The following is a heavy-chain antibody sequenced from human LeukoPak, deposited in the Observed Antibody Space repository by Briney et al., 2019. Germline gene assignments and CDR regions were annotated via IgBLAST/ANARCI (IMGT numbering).Heavy chain of an antibody. J-gene: IGHJ4*02. CDR2: INEGGNEK. D-gene: IGHD6-13*01. Sequence: GRSLRLSCAASGFTFRNYWMRWVRQVPGKGLEWVVNINEGGNEKNYVDSVKGRFTASRDNAQNSLYLQMNSLRVEDTAVYYCARHPNSNWDYWGQGTLVTVSS. CDR1: GFTFRNYW. CDR3: ARHPNSNWDY. V-gene: IGHV3-7*03.